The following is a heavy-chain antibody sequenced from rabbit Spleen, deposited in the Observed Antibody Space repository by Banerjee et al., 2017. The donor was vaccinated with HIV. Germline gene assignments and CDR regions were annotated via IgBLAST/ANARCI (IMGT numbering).Heavy chain of an antibody. J-gene: IGHJ4*01. CDR1: GVSFSISSY. Sequence: QSLEESGGDLVKPGASLTLTCTASGVSFSISSYMCWVRQAPGKGLEWIACIDIGSSGFTYFATWAKGRFTCSKTSSTTVTLQMTRLTAADTATYFCVRDQAGDADYGPYYLNLWGPGTLVTVS. D-gene: IGHD2-1*01. V-gene: IGHV1S40*01. CDR2: IDIGSSGFT. CDR3: VRDQAGDADYGPYYLNL.